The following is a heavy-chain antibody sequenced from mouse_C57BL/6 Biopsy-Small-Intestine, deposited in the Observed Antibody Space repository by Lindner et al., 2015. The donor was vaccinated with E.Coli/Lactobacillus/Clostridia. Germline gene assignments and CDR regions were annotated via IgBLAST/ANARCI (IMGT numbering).Heavy chain of an antibody. J-gene: IGHJ2*01. V-gene: IGHV1-58*01. CDR2: IYIGSGYT. Sequence: VQLQESGAELVRPGSSVKMSCKTSGYTFTSYGINWVKQRPGQGLEWIGSIYIGSGYTEYNERFKGKAILTSDTSSSTAYMQLSSLTSEDSAVYYCATEGYDFDYWGQGTTLTVSS. CDR3: ATEGYDFDY. CDR1: GYTFTSYG. D-gene: IGHD2-2*01.